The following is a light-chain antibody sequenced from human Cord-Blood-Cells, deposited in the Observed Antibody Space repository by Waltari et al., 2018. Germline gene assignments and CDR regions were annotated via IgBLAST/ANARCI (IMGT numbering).Light chain of an antibody. CDR3: QQYNSYSRT. V-gene: IGKV1-5*03. CDR1: QSISSW. CDR2: KAS. J-gene: IGKJ1*01. Sequence: DIQMTPSPSTLSASVGHRVTITCRASQSISSWLAWYQQKPGKAPKLLIYKASSLESGVPSRFSGSGSGTEFTLTISSLQPDDFATYYCQQYNSYSRTFGQGTKVEIK.